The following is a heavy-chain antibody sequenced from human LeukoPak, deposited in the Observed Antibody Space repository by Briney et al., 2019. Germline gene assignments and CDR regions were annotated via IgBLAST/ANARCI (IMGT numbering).Heavy chain of an antibody. J-gene: IGHJ4*02. CDR3: ARGYSGSYGRFDY. CDR2: IYYTGST. Sequence: SETLSLTCTVSGGSISSYYWSWIRQPPGKGLEWIGFIYYTGSTNYNPSLKSRVTISVDTSKNQFSLRLSSVTAADTAVYYCARGYSGSYGRFDYWGQGTLVTVSS. V-gene: IGHV4-59*01. D-gene: IGHD1-26*01. CDR1: GGSISSYY.